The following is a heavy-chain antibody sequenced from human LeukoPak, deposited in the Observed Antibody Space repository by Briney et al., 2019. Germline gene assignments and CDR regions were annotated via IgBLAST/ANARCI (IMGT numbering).Heavy chain of an antibody. CDR1: GGSISSYY. D-gene: IGHD6-13*01. CDR3: ARAGGAAAGTSSMDV. CDR2: IYTSGST. J-gene: IGHJ6*02. Sequence: SETLSLTCTVSGGSISSYYWSWIRQPAGKGLEWIGRIYTSGSTNYNPSLKSRVTMSVDMSKNQFSLNLSSVTAADTAVYYCARAGGAAAGTSSMDVWGQGTTVTVSS. V-gene: IGHV4-4*07.